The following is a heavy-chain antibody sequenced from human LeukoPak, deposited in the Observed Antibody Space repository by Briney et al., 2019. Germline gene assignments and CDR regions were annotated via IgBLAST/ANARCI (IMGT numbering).Heavy chain of an antibody. CDR2: ISDNGLRT. V-gene: IGHV3-30*04. D-gene: IGHD3-16*02. CDR1: GIDFKVYE. CDR3: VKDKEYVWGTYRPHYYFDY. J-gene: IGHJ4*02. Sequence: PAGSLRLSCVASGIDFKVYEIHWIRQSPGQWREWVALISDNGLRTNYAESLKGRFIVSRDNSKNTLSLQMNSLRPDDTAVYYCVKDKEYVWGTYRPHYYFDYWGQGSLVTVSS.